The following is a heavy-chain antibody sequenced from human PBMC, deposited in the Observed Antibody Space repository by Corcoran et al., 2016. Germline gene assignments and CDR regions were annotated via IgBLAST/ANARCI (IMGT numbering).Heavy chain of an antibody. J-gene: IGHJ4*02. CDR2: IWYDGSNK. Sequence: QVQLVESGGGVVQPGRSLRLSCAASGFTFSSYGMHWVRQAPGKGLEWVAVIWYDGSNKYYADSVKGRFTISRDNSKNTLYLQMNRLRAEDTAVYYCAGETRVPAAIRASFDYWGQGTLVTVSS. V-gene: IGHV3-33*01. D-gene: IGHD2-2*02. CDR3: AGETRVPAAIRASFDY. CDR1: GFTFSSYG.